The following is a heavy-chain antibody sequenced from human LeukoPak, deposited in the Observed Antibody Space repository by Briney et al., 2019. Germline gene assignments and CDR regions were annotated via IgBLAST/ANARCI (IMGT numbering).Heavy chain of an antibody. CDR1: GYTFTSYD. V-gene: IGHV1-69*06. Sequence: GASVKVSCKASGYTFTSYDINWVRQATGQGLEWMGGIIPIFGTANYAQKFQGRVTITADKSTSTAYMELSSLRSEDTAVYYCARDGSGSYLTFDYWGQGTLVTVSS. CDR3: ARDGSGSYLTFDY. D-gene: IGHD1-26*01. J-gene: IGHJ4*02. CDR2: IIPIFGTA.